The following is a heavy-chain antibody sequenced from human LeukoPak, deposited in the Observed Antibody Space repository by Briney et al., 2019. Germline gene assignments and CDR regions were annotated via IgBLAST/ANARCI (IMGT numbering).Heavy chain of an antibody. V-gene: IGHV1-8*01. CDR3: ARGVGKGAAAGIKKRWLYYGMDV. J-gene: IGHJ6*02. D-gene: IGHD6-13*01. Sequence: GASVKVSCKASGYTFTSYDINWVRQATGQGLEWMGWMNPNSGNTGYAQKFQGRVTMTRNTSISTAYMELSSLRSEDTAVYYCARGVGKGAAAGIKKRWLYYGMDVWGQGTTVTVSS. CDR2: MNPNSGNT. CDR1: GYTFTSYD.